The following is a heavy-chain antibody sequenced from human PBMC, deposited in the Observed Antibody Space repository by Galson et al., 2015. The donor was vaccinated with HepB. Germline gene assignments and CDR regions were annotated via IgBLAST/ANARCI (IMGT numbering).Heavy chain of an antibody. CDR2: IDWDDDK. CDR3: ARIAVAGLDAFEI. D-gene: IGHD6-19*01. CDR1: GFSLSTSGMC. J-gene: IGHJ3*02. Sequence: PALVKPTQTLTLTCTFSGFSLSTSGMCVSWIRQPPGKALEWLARIDWDDDKYYSTSLKTRLTISKDTSKNQVVLTMTNMDPVDTATYYCARIAVAGLDAFEIWGQGTMVTVSS. V-gene: IGHV2-70*11.